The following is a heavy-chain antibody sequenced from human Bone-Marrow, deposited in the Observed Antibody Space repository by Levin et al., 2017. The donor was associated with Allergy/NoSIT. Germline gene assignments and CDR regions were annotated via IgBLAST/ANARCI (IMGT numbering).Heavy chain of an antibody. D-gene: IGHD3-22*01. CDR1: EFPVSRNF. CDR3: ARKTDSGGSGGDF. CDR2: IYSNGGT. Sequence: LSLTCAVSEFPVSRNFMTWVRQGPGKGPEWVAVIYSNGGTSYAASVKGRFTISRDNSKNTLNLQMNSLTAEDTAVYYCARKTDSGGSGGDFWGQGTLVTVSS. J-gene: IGHJ4*02. V-gene: IGHV3-53*01.